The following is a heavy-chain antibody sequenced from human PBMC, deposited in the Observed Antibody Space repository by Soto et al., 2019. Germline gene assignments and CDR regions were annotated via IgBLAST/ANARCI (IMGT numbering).Heavy chain of an antibody. CDR1: GVSTSGGTYY. CDR2: MSQGGTT. CDR3: ARDRGGITVAANPLGEWFDP. D-gene: IGHD6-19*01. Sequence: ETLSLTWTVAGVSTSGGTYYWSRFRQPPGKGPEWIGYMSQGGTTTYNPSRKGRATISVDTSKNQLSLKLTSVTAADTAMYYCARDRGGITVAANPLGEWFDPWGPGTLVIVPS. V-gene: IGHV4-61*01. J-gene: IGHJ5*02.